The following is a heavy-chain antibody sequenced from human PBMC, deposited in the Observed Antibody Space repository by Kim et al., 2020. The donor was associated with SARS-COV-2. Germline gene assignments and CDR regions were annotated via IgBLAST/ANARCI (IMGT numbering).Heavy chain of an antibody. CDR1: GFIFGDFA. J-gene: IGHJ6*01. V-gene: IGHV3-49*04. D-gene: IGHD3-10*01. Sequence: GGSLRLSCTASGFIFGDFAMSWVRQAPGRGLEWVGFIRNRPYNGTTEYAASVKDRITISRDDSKNIAYLQINSLKTGDTGVYYCTSRVRRDYGMDVWG. CDR2: IRNRPYNGTT. CDR3: TSRVRRDYGMDV.